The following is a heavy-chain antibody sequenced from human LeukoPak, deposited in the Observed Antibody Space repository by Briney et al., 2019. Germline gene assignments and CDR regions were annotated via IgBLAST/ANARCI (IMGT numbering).Heavy chain of an antibody. V-gene: IGHV1-2*02. CDR1: GYTFTGYY. CDR2: INPESGGT. D-gene: IGHD1-26*01. J-gene: IGHJ4*02. Sequence: ASVKVSCKASGYTFTGYYTHWVRQAPGQGLEWMGWINPESGGTNYAQKFQGRVTMTRDTSISTAYMELTSLRSDDTAVYYCARLPVIVGAWSPIDYWGQGTRVTVSS. CDR3: ARLPVIVGAWSPIDY.